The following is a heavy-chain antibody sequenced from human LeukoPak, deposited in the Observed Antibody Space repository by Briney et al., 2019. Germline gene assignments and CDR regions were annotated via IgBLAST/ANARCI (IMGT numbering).Heavy chain of an antibody. CDR2: IYYSGST. D-gene: IGHD3-9*01. CDR3: ASSRGGVLRYFDWLQYGMDV. V-gene: IGHV4-61*01. J-gene: IGHJ6*02. CDR1: GGSVNSGSYY. Sequence: PSETLSLTCTVSGGSVNSGSYYWSWIRQPPGRGLEWIGYIYYSGSTNYNPSLKSRVTISVDTSKNQFSLKLSSVTAADTAVYYCASSRGGVLRYFDWLQYGMDVWGQGTTVTVSS.